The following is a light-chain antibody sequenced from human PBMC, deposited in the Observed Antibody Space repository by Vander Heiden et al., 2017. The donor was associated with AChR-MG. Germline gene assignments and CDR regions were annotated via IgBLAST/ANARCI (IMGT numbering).Light chain of an antibody. J-gene: IGKJ4*01. V-gene: IGKV1-39*01. CDR3: QQSDSTPLT. Sequence: DIQMTQSPSSLPASVGDRVTITCRASQSIRSYLNWYQQKPGKAPKLLIYDAASLQTGVPSRFSGSASGTDFTLTISSLQPEDFATYYCQQSDSTPLTFGGGTKVEIK. CDR2: DAA. CDR1: QSIRSY.